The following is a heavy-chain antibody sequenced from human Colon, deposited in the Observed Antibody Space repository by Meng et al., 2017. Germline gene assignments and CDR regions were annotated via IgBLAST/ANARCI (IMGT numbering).Heavy chain of an antibody. J-gene: IGHJ5*02. CDR3: ARVNGDFDEAWFDP. CDR2: IYYTGNT. CDR1: GASVSSDSHY. D-gene: IGHD4-17*01. Sequence: VQLQESGPGLVRASATLSLTCTVSGASVSSDSHYWSWIRQSPGKGLEWIGYIYYTGNTNYNPSLASRVSMSLDTSKNHFSLHLTSVTAADTAIYYCARVNGDFDEAWFDPWGQGTLVTVSS. V-gene: IGHV4-61*03.